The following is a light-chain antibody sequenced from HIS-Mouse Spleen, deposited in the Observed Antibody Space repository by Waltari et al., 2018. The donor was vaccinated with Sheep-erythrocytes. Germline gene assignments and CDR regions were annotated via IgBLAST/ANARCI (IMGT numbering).Light chain of an antibody. Sequence: SYELTQPPSVSVSPGQTASITCSGDKLGDKYACWYQQKPGQSPVLVIYQDSKRPSGIPERFSGSNSGNTATLTISGTQGMDEADDYCQAWDSSTVVFGGGTKLTVL. CDR2: QDS. V-gene: IGLV3-1*01. CDR3: QAWDSSTVV. J-gene: IGLJ2*01. CDR1: KLGDKY.